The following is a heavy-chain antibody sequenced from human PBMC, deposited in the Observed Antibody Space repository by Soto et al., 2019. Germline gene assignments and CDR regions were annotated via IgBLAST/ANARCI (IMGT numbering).Heavy chain of an antibody. V-gene: IGHV4-61*01. J-gene: IGHJ4*02. D-gene: IGHD3-22*01. CDR1: GGSVSSGSYY. CDR3: AANYYDSSGYYISIDY. CDR2: IYYSGST. Sequence: SETLSLTCTVSGGSVSSGSYYWSWIRQPPGKGLEWIGYIYYSGSTNYNPSLKSRVTISVDTSKNQFSLKLSSVTAADTAVYYCAANYYDSSGYYISIDYWGQGTLVTVSS.